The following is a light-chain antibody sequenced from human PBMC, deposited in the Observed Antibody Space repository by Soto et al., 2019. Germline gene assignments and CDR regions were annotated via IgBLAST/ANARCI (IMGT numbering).Light chain of an antibody. CDR3: AAWHGSLPGEV. CDR1: SSNIGNNY. V-gene: IGLV1-51*01. Sequence: QSVLTQPPSVSAAPGQKVTISCSGSSSNIGNNYVYWYQQLPGTAPKLLIYDNNKRPSGIPDRFSGSKSGTSGTLAISGLQTGDEADYYCAAWHGSLPGEVFGGGTKLTVL. CDR2: DNN. J-gene: IGLJ2*01.